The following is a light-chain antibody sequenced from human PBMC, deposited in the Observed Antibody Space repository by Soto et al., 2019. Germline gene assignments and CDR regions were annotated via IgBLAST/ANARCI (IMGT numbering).Light chain of an antibody. CDR1: SSDVGGYNY. J-gene: IGLJ1*01. CDR2: DVS. Sequence: QAASVSGSPGQSITISCIGTSSDVGGYNYVSWYQQHPGKAPKLMIYDVSNRPSGVSNRFSGSKSGNTASLTISGLQAEDEADYYCSSYTSSSTSCVFGTGTKVTVL. CDR3: SSYTSSSTSCV. V-gene: IGLV2-14*03.